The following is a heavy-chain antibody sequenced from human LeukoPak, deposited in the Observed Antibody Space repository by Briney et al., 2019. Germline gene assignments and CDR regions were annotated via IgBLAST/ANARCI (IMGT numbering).Heavy chain of an antibody. CDR3: SRDQIQNIPYLDF. J-gene: IGHJ4*02. CDR1: PATPTSTFYS. CDR2: FSISGSP. V-gene: IGHV4-61*02. Sequence: SETLSLTCTVSPATPTSTFYSSGSIRQPAGQGLEFIGRFSISGSPNYNPSLKSRVNISLDTSKNQFSLRLTSVTAADTAIYFCSRDQIQNIPYLDFWGQGTLVTVSS. D-gene: IGHD2/OR15-2a*01.